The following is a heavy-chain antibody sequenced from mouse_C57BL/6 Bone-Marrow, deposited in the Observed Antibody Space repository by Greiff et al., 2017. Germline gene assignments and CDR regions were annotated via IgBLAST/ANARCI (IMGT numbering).Heavy chain of an antibody. CDR1: GYTFTSYW. V-gene: IGHV1-69*01. J-gene: IGHJ2*01. Sequence: QVQLQQPGAELVMPGASVKLSCKASGYTFTSYWMHWVKQRPGQGLEWIGEIDTSDSYTNYNQKFKGKSTLTVDKSSSTAYMQLSSLTSEDSAVYYCARGPDYWGQGTTLTVSS. CDR2: IDTSDSYT. CDR3: ARGPDY.